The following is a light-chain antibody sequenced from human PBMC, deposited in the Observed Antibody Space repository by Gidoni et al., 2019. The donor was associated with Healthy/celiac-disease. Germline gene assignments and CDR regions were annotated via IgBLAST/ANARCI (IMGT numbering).Light chain of an antibody. Sequence: LQMSHSPSSVSASVGDRVTLTCRASQGISSWLAWYQQKPGKAPKLLIYAASSWQSGVPARFSGSGSGTDFTLTISSLQPEDFATYYCQQASSFPFAFGPGTKVDIK. J-gene: IGKJ3*01. V-gene: IGKV1-12*01. CDR1: QGISSW. CDR3: QQASSFPFA. CDR2: AAS.